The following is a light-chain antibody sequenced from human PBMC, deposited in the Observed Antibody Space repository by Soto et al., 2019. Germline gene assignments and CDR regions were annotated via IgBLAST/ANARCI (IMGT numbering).Light chain of an antibody. V-gene: IGKV1D-12*01. J-gene: IGKJ4*01. CDR2: AAS. Sequence: DIQMTQSPSSVSASVGDRVTITCRASQGIRSWLAWYQQKPGKAPKLLIHAASSLHSGVPSRFSGSGSGTDFTLTINSLQPEDFATYYCQQANSFPSFGGGTKVEIK. CDR1: QGIRSW. CDR3: QQANSFPS.